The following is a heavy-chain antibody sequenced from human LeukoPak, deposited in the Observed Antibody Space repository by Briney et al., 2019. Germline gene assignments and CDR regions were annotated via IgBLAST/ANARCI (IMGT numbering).Heavy chain of an antibody. CDR2: IYYSGST. Sequence: PSETLSLTCTVSGGSISSYYWSWIRQPPGKGLEWIGYIYYSGSTNYNPSLKSRVTIPVDTSKNQFSLKLSSVTAADTAVYYCARLFYRRYYYGSGSFGGYFDYWGQGTLVTVSS. CDR1: GGSISSYY. J-gene: IGHJ4*02. V-gene: IGHV4-59*12. CDR3: ARLFYRRYYYGSGSFGGYFDY. D-gene: IGHD3-10*01.